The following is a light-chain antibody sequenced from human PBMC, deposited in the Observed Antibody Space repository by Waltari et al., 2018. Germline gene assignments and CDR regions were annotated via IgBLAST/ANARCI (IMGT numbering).Light chain of an antibody. Sequence: ERVLTQSPATLSMSPGQRATLSCRASQSVGGNLAWYQQRPGQAPRLLIFGASIRASGIPARFSGSGSGTEFTLTISSLQSEDFGVYYCLQYNNWPRTFGQGTKVEVK. CDR3: LQYNNWPRT. CDR2: GAS. CDR1: QSVGGN. J-gene: IGKJ1*01. V-gene: IGKV3-15*01.